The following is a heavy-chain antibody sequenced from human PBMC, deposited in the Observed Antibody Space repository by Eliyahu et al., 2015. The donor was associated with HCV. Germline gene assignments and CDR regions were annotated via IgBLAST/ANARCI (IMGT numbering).Heavy chain of an antibody. CDR3: AKDSEEYYDFWSGSFDH. CDR1: GFRFXLYA. D-gene: IGHD3-3*01. J-gene: IGHJ4*02. CDR2: IRWNSGGI. V-gene: IGHV3-9*01. Sequence: EVQLVESGGGSLQPGRSLRLSCAASGFRFXLYAMHWVRQAPGKGLEWVSGIRWNSGGIGYADSVKGRFTISRDNAKNSLYLQMNSLRPEDTALYYCAKDSEEYYDFWSGSFDHWGQGTVVTVSS.